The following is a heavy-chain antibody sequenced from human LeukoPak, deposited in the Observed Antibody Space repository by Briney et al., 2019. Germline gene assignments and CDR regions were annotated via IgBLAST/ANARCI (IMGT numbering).Heavy chain of an antibody. V-gene: IGHV3-11*06. J-gene: IGHJ4*02. Sequence: PGGSLRLSCAASGFTFSDYHMSWIRQAPGKGLEWVSYISSSSSYTNYADSVKGRFTISRDNAKNSLYLQMNSLRAEDTAVYYCASRLGDCSGGSCYVDYFDYWGQGTLVTVSS. D-gene: IGHD2-15*01. CDR3: ASRLGDCSGGSCYVDYFDY. CDR1: GFTFSDYH. CDR2: ISSSSSYT.